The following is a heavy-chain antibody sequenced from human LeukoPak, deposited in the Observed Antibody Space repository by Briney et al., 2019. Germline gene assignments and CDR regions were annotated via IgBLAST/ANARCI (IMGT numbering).Heavy chain of an antibody. CDR1: GFLLTTSGMC. CDR2: IDWADDK. J-gene: IGHJ4*02. D-gene: IGHD4-17*01. Sequence: SGPTLVNPTQTLTLTCTFSGFLLTTSGMCMTWVRQPPGKALEWLALIDWADDKFYSASLRTRLTISMDTSRNQVLLTMTNMDPADAGTYYCARTRDDGDIDYWGQGTLVTVSS. CDR3: ARTRDDGDIDY. V-gene: IGHV2-70*20.